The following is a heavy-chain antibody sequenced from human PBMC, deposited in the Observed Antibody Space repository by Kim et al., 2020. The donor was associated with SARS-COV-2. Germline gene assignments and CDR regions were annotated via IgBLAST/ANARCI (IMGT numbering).Heavy chain of an antibody. CDR3: AAPLLTGYAGDAFDI. Sequence: DSVKGRFTISRDNSKNTLYLQMNSLRAEDTAVYYCAAPLLTGYAGDAFDIWGQGTMVTVSS. V-gene: IGHV3-66*01. D-gene: IGHD3-9*01. J-gene: IGHJ3*02.